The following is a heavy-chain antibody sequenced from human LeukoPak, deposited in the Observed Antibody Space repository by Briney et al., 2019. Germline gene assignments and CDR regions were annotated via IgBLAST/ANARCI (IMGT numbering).Heavy chain of an antibody. D-gene: IGHD1-14*01. CDR2: INPGGSST. V-gene: IGHV3-74*01. J-gene: IGHJ4*02. CDR1: GFTFSSYW. Sequence: GGSLRLSCAASGFTFSSYWMHWVRQVPGKGLVWVSRINPGGSSTAYADSVKGRFTISRDNANNTLYLQMDSLRAEDTAIYYCARSNQADDYWGQGTLVTVSS. CDR3: ARSNQADDY.